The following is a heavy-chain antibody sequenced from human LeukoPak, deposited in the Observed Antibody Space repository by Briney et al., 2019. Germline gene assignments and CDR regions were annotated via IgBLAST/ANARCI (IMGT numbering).Heavy chain of an antibody. CDR3: ARNPAWGYFDY. CDR2: ISHTSSAI. V-gene: IGHV3-48*02. J-gene: IGHJ4*02. CDR1: GFTFSSFG. Sequence: GGSLRLSCAASGFTFSSFGMNWVRQAPGRGLEWVSYISHTSSAIEYADSVKGRFTMSRDNAGNSLYLQMNSLRDEDTAVYFCARNPAWGYFDYWGQGALVTVSS. D-gene: IGHD7-27*01.